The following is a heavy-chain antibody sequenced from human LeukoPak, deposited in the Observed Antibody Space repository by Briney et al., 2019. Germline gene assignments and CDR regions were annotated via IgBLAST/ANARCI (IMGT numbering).Heavy chain of an antibody. D-gene: IGHD6-6*01. CDR2: IYHSGST. CDR1: GYSISSGYY. J-gene: IGHJ4*02. Sequence: SETLSLTCTVSGYSISSGYYWGWIRQPPGKGLEWIGSIYHSGSTYYNPSLKSRVTISVDTSKNQFSLKLSSVTAADTAVYYCARAFGSSSWLFDYWGQGTLVTVSS. CDR3: ARAFGSSSWLFDY. V-gene: IGHV4-38-2*02.